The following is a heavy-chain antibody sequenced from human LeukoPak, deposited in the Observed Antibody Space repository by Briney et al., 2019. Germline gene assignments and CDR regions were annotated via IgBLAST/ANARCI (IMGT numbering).Heavy chain of an antibody. Sequence: GWSLRLSGAASGFTFSSYAMSWVRQAPGKGLEWVSAISGSGGSTYYADSVKGRFTISRDNSKNTLYLQMNSLRAEDTAVYYCAKDRRAVAAAGTDFWYFDLWGRGTLVTVSS. CDR2: ISGSGGST. D-gene: IGHD6-13*01. V-gene: IGHV3-23*01. CDR1: GFTFSSYA. J-gene: IGHJ2*01. CDR3: AKDRRAVAAAGTDFWYFDL.